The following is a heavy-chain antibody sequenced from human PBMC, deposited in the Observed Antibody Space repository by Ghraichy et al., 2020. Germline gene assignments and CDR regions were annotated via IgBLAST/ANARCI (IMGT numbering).Heavy chain of an antibody. V-gene: IGHV3-23*01. D-gene: IGHD3-9*01. CDR2: ISGSGGST. J-gene: IGHJ3*02. Sequence: GGSLRLSCAASGFTFSSYAMSWVRQAPGKGLEWVSAISGSGGSTYYADSVKGRFTISRDNSKNTLYLQMNSLRAEDTAVYYCANIGSILTGYYPNDAFDIWGQGTMVTVSS. CDR3: ANIGSILTGYYPNDAFDI. CDR1: GFTFSSYA.